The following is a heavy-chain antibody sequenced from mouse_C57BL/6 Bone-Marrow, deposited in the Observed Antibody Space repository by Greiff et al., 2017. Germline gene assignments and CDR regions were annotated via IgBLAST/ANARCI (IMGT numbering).Heavy chain of an antibody. D-gene: IGHD4-1*01. V-gene: IGHV1-64*01. CDR2: IHPNSGST. Sequence: QVQLKESGAELVKPGASVKLSCKASGYTFTSYWMHWVKQRPGQGLEWIGMIHPNSGSTNYNEKFKSKATLTVDKSSSTAYMQLSSLTSEDSAVYYCARRKLADVDYWGQGTTLTVSS. CDR3: ARRKLADVDY. CDR1: GYTFTSYW. J-gene: IGHJ2*01.